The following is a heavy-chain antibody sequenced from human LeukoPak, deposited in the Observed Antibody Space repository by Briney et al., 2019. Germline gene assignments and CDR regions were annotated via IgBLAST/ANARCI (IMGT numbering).Heavy chain of an antibody. CDR1: GFTFSTYA. D-gene: IGHD3-16*01. V-gene: IGHV3-30*04. J-gene: IGHJ4*02. Sequence: GRSLRLSCAASGFTFSTYAMHWVRQAPGKGLEWVSLIAYDGTNIQYADSVKGRFTISRDNSKNTLYLQMNSLRAEDTAVYYCVRSFGGVLDYWGQGTLVTVSS. CDR3: VRSFGGVLDY. CDR2: IAYDGTNI.